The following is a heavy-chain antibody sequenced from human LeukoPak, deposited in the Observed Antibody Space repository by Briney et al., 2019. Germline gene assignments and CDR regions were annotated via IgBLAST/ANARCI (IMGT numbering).Heavy chain of an antibody. D-gene: IGHD3-10*01. CDR3: ASRLWFGVNWFDP. CDR1: GYSMTSGYN. CDR2: IYRSGST. J-gene: IGHJ5*02. V-gene: IGHV4-38-2*02. Sequence: SETLSLTCTVSGYSMTSGYNWGWIRQPPGKGLEWIGSIYRSGSTNYNPSLKSRVTISVDTSKNQFSLKLSSVTAADTAVYYCASRLWFGVNWFDPWGQGTLVTVSS.